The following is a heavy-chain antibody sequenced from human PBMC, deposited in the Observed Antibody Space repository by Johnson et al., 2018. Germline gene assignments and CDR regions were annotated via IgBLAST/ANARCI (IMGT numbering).Heavy chain of an antibody. CDR3: AKVVRSDGAYSPLAD. CDR1: GFTFSNNG. J-gene: IGHJ4*02. Sequence: QVQLVQAGGGVVQPGTSLRLSCAASGFTFSNNGMHWVRQAPGKGLERVAVISGEGHNKEHSDPVKGRFTLSRDNSKKTLYLQMDSLRAEDTAVYYCAKVVRSDGAYSPLADWGQGTLVTVSS. CDR2: ISGEGHNK. D-gene: IGHD2-15*01. V-gene: IGHV3-30*18.